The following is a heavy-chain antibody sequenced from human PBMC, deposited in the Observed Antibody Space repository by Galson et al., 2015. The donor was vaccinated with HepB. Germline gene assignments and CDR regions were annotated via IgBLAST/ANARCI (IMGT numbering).Heavy chain of an antibody. CDR1: GYTLTELS. V-gene: IGHV1-24*01. CDR3: ATRATPTRGIAAGGGYWYFDL. CDR2: FDPEDGET. Sequence: SVKVSCKVSGYTLTELSMHWVRQAPGKGLEWMGGFDPEDGETIYARKFQGRVTMTEDTSTDTAYMELSSLRSEDTAVYYCATRATPTRGIAAGGGYWYFDLWGRGTLVTVSS. J-gene: IGHJ2*01. D-gene: IGHD6-13*01.